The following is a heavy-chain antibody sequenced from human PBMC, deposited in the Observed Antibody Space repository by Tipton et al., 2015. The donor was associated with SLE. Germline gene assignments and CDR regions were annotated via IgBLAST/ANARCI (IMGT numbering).Heavy chain of an antibody. J-gene: IGHJ3*02. CDR1: GGSISSVSYY. CDR3: AREGNYYDSSGPFDI. D-gene: IGHD3-22*01. CDR2: IYTSGST. V-gene: IGHV4-61*09. Sequence: TLSLTCTVSGGSISSVSYYWSWIRQPAGKGLEWIGHIYTSGSTNYNPSLKSRVTISVDTSKNQVSLKLSSVTAADTAVYYCAREGNYYDSSGPFDIWGQGTMGTVSS.